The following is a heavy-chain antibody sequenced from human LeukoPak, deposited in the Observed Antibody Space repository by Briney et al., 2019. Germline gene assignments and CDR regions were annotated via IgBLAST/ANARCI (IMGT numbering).Heavy chain of an antibody. V-gene: IGHV4-59*01. CDR3: ARSGYSSSWYVL. J-gene: IGHJ4*02. D-gene: IGHD6-13*01. CDR2: IYYSGST. Sequence: SETLSLTCTVSGGSISSYYWSWIRRPPGKGLEWIGYIYYSGSTNYNPSLKSRVTISVDTSKNQFSLKLSSVTAADTAVYYCARSGYSSSWYVLWGQGTLVTVSS. CDR1: GGSISSYY.